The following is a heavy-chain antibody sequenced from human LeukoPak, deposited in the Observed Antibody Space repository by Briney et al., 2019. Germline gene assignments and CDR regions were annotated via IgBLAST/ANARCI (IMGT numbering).Heavy chain of an antibody. Sequence: PGGSLRLSCAASGFTFSSYTMTWVRQAPGKGLEWVSAISGSDGSTYYADSVKGRFTISRDNSKNTLYLQMNSPRAEDTAVYYCAKLGGDYGGYWGQGTLVTVSS. CDR1: GFTFSSYT. D-gene: IGHD4-17*01. J-gene: IGHJ4*02. CDR2: ISGSDGST. V-gene: IGHV3-23*01. CDR3: AKLGGDYGGY.